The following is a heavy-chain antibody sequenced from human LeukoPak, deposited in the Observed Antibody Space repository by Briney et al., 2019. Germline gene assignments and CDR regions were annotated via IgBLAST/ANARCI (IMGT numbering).Heavy chain of an antibody. J-gene: IGHJ6*03. CDR3: AKGTHSGYSYGYYYYYYMDV. CDR1: GFTFSSYA. V-gene: IGHV3-23*01. Sequence: PGGSLRLSCAASGFTFSSYAMSWVRQAPGKGLEWVSTISGSGGSTDYADSVKGRFTISRDNSKNTLYLQMNSLRAEDTDVYYCAKGTHSGYSYGYYYYYYMDVWGKGTTVIVSS. D-gene: IGHD5-18*01. CDR2: ISGSGGST.